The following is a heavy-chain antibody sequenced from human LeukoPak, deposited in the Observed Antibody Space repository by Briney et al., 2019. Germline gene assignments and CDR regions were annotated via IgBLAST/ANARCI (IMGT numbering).Heavy chain of an antibody. CDR1: GFTVSSNY. J-gene: IGHJ4*02. Sequence: GGSLRLSCAASGFTVSSNYMSWVRQAPGKGLEWVSVIYSGGSTYYADSVKGRLTISRDNSKNTLYLQMNSLRAEDTAVYYCASIGNIAAAGTGGQGTLVTVSS. CDR3: ASIGNIAAAGT. CDR2: IYSGGST. D-gene: IGHD6-13*01. V-gene: IGHV3-66*01.